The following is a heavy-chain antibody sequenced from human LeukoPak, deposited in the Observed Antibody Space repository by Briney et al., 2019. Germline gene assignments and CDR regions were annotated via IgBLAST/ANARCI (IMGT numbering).Heavy chain of an antibody. CDR1: GFTFSSYA. CDR2: ISYDGSNK. J-gene: IGHJ4*02. D-gene: IGHD4-11*01. Sequence: GGSLRLSCAASGFTFSSYAMHWVRQAPGKGLEWVAVISYDGSNKYYADSVKGRFTISRDNSKNTLYLQMNSLRAEDTAVYYCARDRVKTTVGFDYWGQGTLVTVFS. V-gene: IGHV3-30*04. CDR3: ARDRVKTTVGFDY.